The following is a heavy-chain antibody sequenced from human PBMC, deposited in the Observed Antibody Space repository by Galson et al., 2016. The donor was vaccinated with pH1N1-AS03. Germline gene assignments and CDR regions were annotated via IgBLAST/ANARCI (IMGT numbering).Heavy chain of an antibody. J-gene: IGHJ6*02. V-gene: IGHV2-70*11. Sequence: PALVKPTQTLTLTCTFSGFSLTTDKMCVTWIRQLPGKALEWLARIDWDDDEYYSRSLRTRLTISKDTSKNQVVLTMTNMDPADTGTYFCARSPGDYFYSHGMDVWGQGTTVTVS. CDR3: ARSPGDYFYSHGMDV. CDR1: GFSLTTDKMC. CDR2: IDWDDDE.